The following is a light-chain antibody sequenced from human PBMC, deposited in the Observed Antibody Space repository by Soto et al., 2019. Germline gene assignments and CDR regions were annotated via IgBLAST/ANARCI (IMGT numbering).Light chain of an antibody. J-gene: IGKJ1*01. V-gene: IGKV4-1*01. CDR2: WAS. CDR1: QSVLYSSNNKNY. CDR3: QQYYDTPST. Sequence: DIVLTQSPDSLAVSLGARATINCKSSQSVLYSSNNKNYLAWYQQKPAQPPKLLIYWASTRESGVPGRFSGSGSGTDFTLTITSLQAEDVAVYYCQQYYDTPSTFGQGTKVEIK.